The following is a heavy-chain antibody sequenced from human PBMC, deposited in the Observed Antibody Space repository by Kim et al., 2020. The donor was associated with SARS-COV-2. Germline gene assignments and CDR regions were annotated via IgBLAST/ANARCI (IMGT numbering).Heavy chain of an antibody. CDR1: GGSISSYY. CDR2: IYYSGST. Sequence: SENLSLTCTVSGGSISSYYWSWIRQPPGKGLEWIGYIYYSGSTNYNPSLKSRVTISVDTSKNQFSLKLNSVTAADTAVYYCARAHSSSRQGFYCWGQGT. J-gene: IGHJ4*02. V-gene: IGHV4-59*12. CDR3: ARAHSSSRQGFYC. D-gene: IGHD6-13*01.